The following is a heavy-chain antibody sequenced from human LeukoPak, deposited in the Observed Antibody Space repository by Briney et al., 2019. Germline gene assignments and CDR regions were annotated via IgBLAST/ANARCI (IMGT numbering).Heavy chain of an antibody. J-gene: IGHJ4*02. CDR3: ARDWGHSYGTD. CDR2: IKQDGSES. V-gene: IGHV3-7*01. Sequence: GGSLRLPCAASGFTFSSYWMSWVRQAPGKGLEWVANIKQDGSESYSVDSVKGRFIITRDNAKNSLYLQMNSLRAEDTAVYYCARDWGHSYGTDWGQGTLVTVSS. CDR1: GFTFSSYW. D-gene: IGHD5-18*01.